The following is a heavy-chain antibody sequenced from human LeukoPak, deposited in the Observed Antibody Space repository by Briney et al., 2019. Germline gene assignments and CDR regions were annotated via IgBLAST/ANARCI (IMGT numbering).Heavy chain of an antibody. V-gene: IGHV4-59*01. CDR2: IYYSGST. Sequence: SETLSLTCTVSGGSISSYYWSWIRQPPEKGLEWIGYIYYSGSTNYNPSLKSRVTISVDTSKNQFSLKLSSVTAADTAVYYCARGNIGYCSGGSCYSGYYFDYWGQGTLVTVSS. J-gene: IGHJ4*02. D-gene: IGHD2-15*01. CDR1: GGSISSYY. CDR3: ARGNIGYCSGGSCYSGYYFDY.